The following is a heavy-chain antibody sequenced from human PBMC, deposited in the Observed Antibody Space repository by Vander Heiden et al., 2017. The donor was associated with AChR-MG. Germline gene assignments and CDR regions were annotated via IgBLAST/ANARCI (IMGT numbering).Heavy chain of an antibody. CDR1: GGSISNYY. Sequence: QVQLQESGPRLVKPSETLSLICSVSGGSISNYYWSWLRQPAGKGLEWIGRIYTSGSTTYNPSLKSRVSMSIDTSKKQFSLTLSSVTAADTAVYFCARGQIFCSGDSCFPNYYMDVWGKGTTVTVSS. J-gene: IGHJ6*03. V-gene: IGHV4-4*07. D-gene: IGHD2-15*01. CDR3: ARGQIFCSGDSCFPNYYMDV. CDR2: IYTSGST.